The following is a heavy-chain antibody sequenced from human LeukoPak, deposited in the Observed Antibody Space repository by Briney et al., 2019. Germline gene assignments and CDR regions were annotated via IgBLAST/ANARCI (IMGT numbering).Heavy chain of an antibody. D-gene: IGHD5-12*01. Sequence: SVKVSCKASGGTFSSYAISWVRQAPGQGLEWMGGIIPIFGTANYAQKFQGRVTITADKSTSTAYMELSSLRSEDTAVYYCGLSSGYDLFDAFDIWGQGTMVTVSS. CDR2: IIPIFGTA. CDR1: GGTFSSYA. V-gene: IGHV1-69*06. CDR3: GLSSGYDLFDAFDI. J-gene: IGHJ3*02.